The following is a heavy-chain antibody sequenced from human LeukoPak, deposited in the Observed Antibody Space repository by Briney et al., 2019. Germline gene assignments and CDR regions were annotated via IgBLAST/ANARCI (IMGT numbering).Heavy chain of an antibody. CDR3: ASVKYFVS. Sequence: PGGSLRLSCAASGFTFSSYAMSWVRQAPGKGLEWVSGISGSGGNTYYADSVKGRFTISRDNSKNTLYLQMNILRAEDTAVYYCASVKYFVSWGQGTLVTVSS. V-gene: IGHV3-23*01. D-gene: IGHD6-19*01. CDR1: GFTFSSYA. CDR2: ISGSGGNT. J-gene: IGHJ5*01.